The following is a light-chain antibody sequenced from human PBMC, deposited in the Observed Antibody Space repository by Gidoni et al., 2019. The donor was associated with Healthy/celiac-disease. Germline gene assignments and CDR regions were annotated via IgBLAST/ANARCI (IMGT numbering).Light chain of an antibody. J-gene: IGKJ3*01. V-gene: IGKV2-28*01. CDR3: MQALQTPRT. CDR2: LGS. CDR1: QSLLHSNGYTY. Sequence: IVMTQFPLSLPVTPGEPASISCRSSQSLLHSNGYTYLDWYLQKPGQSPQLLIYLGSNRASGVPDRFSGSGSGTDFTLKISKVEAEDVWVYYCMQALQTPRTFGPGTKVDIK.